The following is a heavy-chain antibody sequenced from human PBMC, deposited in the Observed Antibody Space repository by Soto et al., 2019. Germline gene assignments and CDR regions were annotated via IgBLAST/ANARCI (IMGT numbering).Heavy chain of an antibody. Sequence: GGSLRLSCAPSGFTFSSYAMSWARQAPGKGLEWVSAISGSGGSTYYADSVKGPFTISRDNSKNTLYLQMNSLRAEETAVYYCAKDLISKAVTKALYYYYGMDVWGQGTTVPVSS. V-gene: IGHV3-23*01. D-gene: IGHD6-19*01. J-gene: IGHJ6*02. CDR2: ISGSGGST. CDR3: AKDLISKAVTKALYYYYGMDV. CDR1: GFTFSSYA.